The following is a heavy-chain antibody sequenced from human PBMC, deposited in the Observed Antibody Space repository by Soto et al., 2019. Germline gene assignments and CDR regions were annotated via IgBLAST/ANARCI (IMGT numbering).Heavy chain of an antibody. Sequence: QVQLVQSGAEVKKPGSSVKVSCKASGGTFSSYAISWVRQAPGQGLEWMGGIIPIFGTANYAQKFQGRVTITADKSTSTAYMELSSLRSEDTAVYYCARGRGGSGSYPSKFNWFDPWGQGTLVTVSS. J-gene: IGHJ5*02. CDR3: ARGRGGSGSYPSKFNWFDP. D-gene: IGHD3-10*01. V-gene: IGHV1-69*06. CDR2: IIPIFGTA. CDR1: GGTFSSYA.